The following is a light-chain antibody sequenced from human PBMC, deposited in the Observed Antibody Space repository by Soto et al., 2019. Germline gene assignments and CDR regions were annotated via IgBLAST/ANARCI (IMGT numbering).Light chain of an antibody. Sequence: DIQMTQAPSTRSASVGDRVTITSRASQSISSWLAWYQQKPGKAPKLLIYKASSLESGVPSRFSGSGSGTEFTLTISSLQPDDFATYYCQQYNSYSTFGQGTKVEIK. V-gene: IGKV1-5*03. CDR3: QQYNSYST. CDR2: KAS. J-gene: IGKJ1*01. CDR1: QSISSW.